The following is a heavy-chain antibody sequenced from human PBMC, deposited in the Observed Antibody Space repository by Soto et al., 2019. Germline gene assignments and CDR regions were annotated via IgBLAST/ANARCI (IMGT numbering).Heavy chain of an antibody. D-gene: IGHD2-2*01. CDR1: GYSYTSYW. CDR3: ARHPTMLPFDS. J-gene: IGHJ4*02. CDR2: INPADSET. Sequence: GESLKISCKGSGYSYTSYWIGWVRQRPGRGLEWMGIINPADSETNYSPSFQGQVTISADRSTSTAFLQWSTLKASDTAMYYCARHPTMLPFDSWGQGTLVTVSS. V-gene: IGHV5-51*01.